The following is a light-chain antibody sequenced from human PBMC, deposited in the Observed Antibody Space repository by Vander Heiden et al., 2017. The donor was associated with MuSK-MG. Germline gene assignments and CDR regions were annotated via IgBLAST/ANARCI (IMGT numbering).Light chain of an antibody. CDR2: DAS. J-gene: IGKJ1*01. CDR1: QSISSW. Sequence: DIQMTQSPSTLSASVGDRVTITCRASQSISSWLAWYQQKPGKAPKLLIYDASSLESGVPSRFSGSGSGTEFTLTISSLQPDDFATYYCQEYNSYAQTFGQESKVXMK. V-gene: IGKV1-5*01. CDR3: QEYNSYAQT.